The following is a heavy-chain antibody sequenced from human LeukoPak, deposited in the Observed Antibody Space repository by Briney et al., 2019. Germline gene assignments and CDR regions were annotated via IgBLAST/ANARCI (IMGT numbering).Heavy chain of an antibody. Sequence: SETXXLXXTVSGGSISTNGYYWGWXRQPPGXGLEWIGSFYYTGSTFYSPSLKSRVTISVDTSKNQFSLKLSSVTAADTAVYYCARRSGTYHAFDIWGQGTMVTVSS. J-gene: IGHJ3*02. CDR1: GGSISTNGYY. V-gene: IGHV4-39*01. CDR3: ARRSGTYHAFDI. CDR2: FYYTGST. D-gene: IGHD1-26*01.